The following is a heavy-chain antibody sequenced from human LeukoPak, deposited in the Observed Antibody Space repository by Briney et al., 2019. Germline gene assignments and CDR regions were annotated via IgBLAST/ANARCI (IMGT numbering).Heavy chain of an antibody. Sequence: SQTLSLTCTVSGGSISSGNYFWSWIRQPAGKGLEWIGRIYTTGSTNFNPSLKSRVTISVDTSKNQFSLKLNSVTTADTAAYYCATWNTLGSGWFDPWGQGILVTVSS. D-gene: IGHD3-16*01. J-gene: IGHJ5*02. CDR1: GGSISSGNYF. V-gene: IGHV4-61*02. CDR3: ATWNTLGSGWFDP. CDR2: IYTTGST.